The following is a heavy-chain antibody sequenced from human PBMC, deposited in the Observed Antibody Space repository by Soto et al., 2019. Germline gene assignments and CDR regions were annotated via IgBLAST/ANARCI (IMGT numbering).Heavy chain of an antibody. Sequence: GSLRLSCAVSGITFNNYWMHWIRQTPGKGLVWVSHINNVASIINYADSVKGRLTISRDNAGNTVYLQMNSLGVEDTATYYCASDAGRGPQYWGQGTPVTISS. V-gene: IGHV3-74*01. CDR3: ASDAGRGPQY. CDR2: INNVASII. CDR1: GITFNNYW. J-gene: IGHJ4*02.